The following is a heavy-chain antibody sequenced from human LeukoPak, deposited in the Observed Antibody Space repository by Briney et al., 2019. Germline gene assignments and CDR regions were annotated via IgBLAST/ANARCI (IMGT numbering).Heavy chain of an antibody. V-gene: IGHV4-59*01. J-gene: IGHJ4*02. CDR1: GGSISSYY. D-gene: IGHD5-18*01. CDR3: ARGQKYRNGYTVTELGSGYFAY. CDR2: IYYSGRT. Sequence: PSETLSLTCSASGGSISSYYWNWIRQTPGKGLEWIRYIYYSGRTNYNPSLKSRVTISIDTSKNQFSLTLSSVTTADAAVYYCARGQKYRNGYTVTELGSGYFAYWGQGTLVTVSS.